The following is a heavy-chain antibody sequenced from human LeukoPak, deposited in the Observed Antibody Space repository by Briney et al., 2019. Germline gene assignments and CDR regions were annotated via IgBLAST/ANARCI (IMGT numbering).Heavy chain of an antibody. D-gene: IGHD3-10*01. CDR1: GFTFSTYS. Sequence: GRSLRLSCAASGFTFSTYSMSWVRQAPGKGLEWVSVISSTSGTIYYTDSVKGRFTISRDNAKNSLFLEMNTLRGEDTTVYYCARSAVGSPFDYWGQGTLVTVSA. CDR3: ARSAVGSPFDY. V-gene: IGHV3-21*01. J-gene: IGHJ4*02. CDR2: ISSTSGTI.